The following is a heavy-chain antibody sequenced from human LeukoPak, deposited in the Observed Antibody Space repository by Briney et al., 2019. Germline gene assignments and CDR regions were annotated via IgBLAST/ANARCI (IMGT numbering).Heavy chain of an antibody. Sequence: SVKVSCKASGGTFSSYAISWVRQAPGQGLEWMGGIIPIFGTANYAQKFQGRVTITADESTSTAYMELRSLRSDVTAVYYCARLAVDRAPSNLYYYYGMDVWGQGTTVTVPS. D-gene: IGHD2-15*01. CDR1: GGTFSSYA. CDR3: ARLAVDRAPSNLYYYYGMDV. CDR2: IIPIFGTA. J-gene: IGHJ6*02. V-gene: IGHV1-69*01.